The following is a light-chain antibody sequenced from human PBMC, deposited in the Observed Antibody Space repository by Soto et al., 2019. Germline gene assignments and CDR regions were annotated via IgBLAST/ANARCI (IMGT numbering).Light chain of an antibody. J-gene: IGKJ5*01. Sequence: IQLTQSPSSLSASVGASVTIPCRASQGISRYLSWYQQKPGRAPKLLISAASTLQSGVPSRFSGTGSGTEFTLTISSLQPDDFATYYCQQYHRSSITFGQGTRLVIK. CDR1: QGISRY. V-gene: IGKV1-9*01. CDR3: QQYHRSSIT. CDR2: AAS.